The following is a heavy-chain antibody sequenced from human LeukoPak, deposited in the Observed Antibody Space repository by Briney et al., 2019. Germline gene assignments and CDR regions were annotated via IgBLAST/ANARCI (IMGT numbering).Heavy chain of an antibody. D-gene: IGHD3-22*01. J-gene: IGHJ4*02. CDR1: VGSIRRYY. CDR2: IYYSGST. Sequence: SETLSLICTVSVGSIRRYYWRWLRQPPGEGVEWIGYIYYSGSTNYNPSHKSRVTRSVDTSKNQFSLKLSSVTATDTAVYYCARDQGYYYNSSGFDYWGQGTLVTVSS. CDR3: ARDQGYYYNSSGFDY. V-gene: IGHV4-59*01.